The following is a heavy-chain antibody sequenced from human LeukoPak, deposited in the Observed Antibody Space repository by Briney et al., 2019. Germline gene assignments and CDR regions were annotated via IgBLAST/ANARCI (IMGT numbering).Heavy chain of an antibody. CDR3: ARDRGIVVVPAARRIYGMDV. CDR2: INHSGST. CDR1: GGSFSGYY. V-gene: IGHV4-34*01. Sequence: SETLSLTCAVYGGSFSGYYWSWIRQPPGKGLEWIGEINHSGSTNYNPSLKSRVTIPVDTSKNQFSLKLSSVTAADTAVYYCARDRGIVVVPAARRIYGMDVWGQGTTVTVSS. D-gene: IGHD2-2*01. J-gene: IGHJ6*02.